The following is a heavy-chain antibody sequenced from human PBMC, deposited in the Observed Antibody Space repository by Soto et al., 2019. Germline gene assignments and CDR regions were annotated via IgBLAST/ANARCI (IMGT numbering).Heavy chain of an antibody. D-gene: IGHD1-26*01. CDR1: GFTFSSYS. J-gene: IGHJ4*02. Sequence: GSLRLSCAASGFTFSSYSMNWVRQAPGKGLEWVSYISSSSSTIYYADSVKGRFTISRDNAKNSLYLQMNSLRDEDTAVYYCASFYSGSYRHSYYFDYWGQGTLVTVSS. CDR2: ISSSSSTI. V-gene: IGHV3-48*02. CDR3: ASFYSGSYRHSYYFDY.